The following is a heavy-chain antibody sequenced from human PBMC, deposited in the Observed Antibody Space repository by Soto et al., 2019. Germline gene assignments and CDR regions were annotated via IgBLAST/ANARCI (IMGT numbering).Heavy chain of an antibody. Sequence: QITLKESGPTLVKPTQTLTLTCTFSGFSLSTSGVGVGWIRQPPGKALEWLALIHLHDDKRYSPSLKSRLTTAKNTYNTQLVLTMTNIDPVDTATYYCTHTPPSRFDYWGQGTLLTVSS. V-gene: IGHV2-5*01. CDR3: THTPPSRFDY. CDR1: GFSLSTSGVG. CDR2: IHLHDDK. J-gene: IGHJ4*02.